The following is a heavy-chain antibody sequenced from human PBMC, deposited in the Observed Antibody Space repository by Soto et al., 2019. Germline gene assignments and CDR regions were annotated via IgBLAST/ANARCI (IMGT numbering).Heavy chain of an antibody. V-gene: IGHV3-9*01. CDR3: AKDKDSAAGRGYFDS. D-gene: IGHD6-13*01. CDR2: IRWNSGGI. Sequence: EVPLVESGGGLVQPGRSLRPSCAATGFTYDDYAMHWVRQAPGKGLEWVAGIRWNSGGIGYADSVKGRFTISRDNAKNSLYLQMNSLATEDTALYECAKDKDSAAGRGYFDSGGQGTLFTVSS. J-gene: IGHJ4*02. CDR1: GFTYDDYA.